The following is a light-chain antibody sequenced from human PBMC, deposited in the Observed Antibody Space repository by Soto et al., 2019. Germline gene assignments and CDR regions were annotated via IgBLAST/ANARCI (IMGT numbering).Light chain of an antibody. J-gene: IGLJ1*01. CDR3: CSYAGTYTYV. CDR2: DVS. Sequence: QSVLTQPRSLSGSLGQSVTISCTGTISDVGGYDYVSWYQQHPGKAPKLMIHDVSKRPSGVPDRFSGSKSGNTASLTISGLQGEDEADYYCCSYAGTYTYVFGTGTKVTVL. CDR1: ISDVGGYDY. V-gene: IGLV2-11*01.